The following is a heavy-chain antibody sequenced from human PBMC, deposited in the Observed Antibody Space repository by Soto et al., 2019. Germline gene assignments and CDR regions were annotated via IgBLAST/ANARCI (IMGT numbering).Heavy chain of an antibody. Sequence: PSETLSLTCAVYGGSFSGYYWSWIRQPPGKGLEWIGEINHSRSTNYNPSLKSRVTISVDTSKNQFSLKLSSVTAADTAGYYCARGYSSSWYILGYYYYGMDVWGQGTTVTVSS. CDR2: INHSRST. J-gene: IGHJ6*02. V-gene: IGHV4-34*01. CDR3: ARGYSSSWYILGYYYYGMDV. CDR1: GGSFSGYY. D-gene: IGHD6-13*01.